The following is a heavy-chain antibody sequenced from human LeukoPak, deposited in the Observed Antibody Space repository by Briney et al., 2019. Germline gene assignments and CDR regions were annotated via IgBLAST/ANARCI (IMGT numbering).Heavy chain of an antibody. D-gene: IGHD2-15*01. CDR1: GFTFTNYG. CDR2: IYSGGSGGST. CDR3: ARDGGSGPAEYFQH. Sequence: GRSLRLSCAASGFTFTNYGMSWVRQAPGKGLEWVSVIYSGGSGGSTYYADSVKGRFTISRDNSKNTLYLQMNSLRAEDTAVYYCARDGGSGPAEYFQHWGQGTLVTVSS. V-gene: IGHV3-23*03. J-gene: IGHJ1*01.